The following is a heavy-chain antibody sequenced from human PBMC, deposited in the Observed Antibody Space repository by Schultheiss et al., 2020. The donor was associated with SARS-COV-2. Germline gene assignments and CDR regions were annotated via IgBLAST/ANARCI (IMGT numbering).Heavy chain of an antibody. CDR2: IYYSGSA. D-gene: IGHD1-14*01. CDR1: GGSINSVGYY. Sequence: SQTLSLTCTVSGGSINSVGYYWSWIRQSPGKGLEWIGYIYYSGSANYNPSLKSRVTMSVDTSKNQFSLRLRSVTASDTAVYFCGRMNLYSFDYWGRGTLVTVS. CDR3: GRMNLYSFDY. V-gene: IGHV4-30-4*01. J-gene: IGHJ4*02.